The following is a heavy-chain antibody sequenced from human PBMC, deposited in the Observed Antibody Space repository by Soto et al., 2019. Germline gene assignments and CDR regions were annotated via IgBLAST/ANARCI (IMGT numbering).Heavy chain of an antibody. V-gene: IGHV3-23*01. CDR2: ISGSGGST. CDR3: AKSGDRDYYYYMDV. D-gene: IGHD3-10*01. J-gene: IGHJ6*03. CDR1: GFTFSSYA. Sequence: GGSLRLSCAASGFTFSSYAMSWVRQAPGKGLEWVSAISGSGGSTYYADSVKGRFTISRDNSKNTLYLQMNSLRAEDTAVYYCAKSGDRDYYYYMDVWGKGTTVTVS.